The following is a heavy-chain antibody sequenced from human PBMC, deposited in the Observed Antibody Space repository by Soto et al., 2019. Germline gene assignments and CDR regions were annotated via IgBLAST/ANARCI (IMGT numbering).Heavy chain of an antibody. V-gene: IGHV4-34*02. J-gene: IGHJ4*02. CDR3: ARGRGPTRRSQPYFDH. CDR1: GGAFSDYH. CDR2: VNHFGTT. Sequence: QVQFQHWGAGLLKPSETVSLTCAVNGGAFSDYHWTWIRQAPGNGLEWIGEVNHFGTTKYNPSLQSRVTISVDTSKNLFSLNLTSVTAADTALYYCARGRGPTRRSQPYFDHRGQGALVSVSS. D-gene: IGHD2-2*01.